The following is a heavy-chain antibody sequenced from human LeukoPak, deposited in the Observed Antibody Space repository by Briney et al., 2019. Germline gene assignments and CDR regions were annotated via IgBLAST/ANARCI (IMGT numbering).Heavy chain of an antibody. CDR2: ISYDGSNK. D-gene: IGHD6-13*01. Sequence: PGRSLRLSCAASGFTFSSYGMHWVRQAPGKGLEWVAVISYDGSNKYYADSVKGRFTISRDNSKNTLYLQMNSLRAEDTAVYYCAKEKLPYSSSWYFDYWGQGTLVTVSS. CDR1: GFTFSSYG. V-gene: IGHV3-30*18. J-gene: IGHJ4*02. CDR3: AKEKLPYSSSWYFDY.